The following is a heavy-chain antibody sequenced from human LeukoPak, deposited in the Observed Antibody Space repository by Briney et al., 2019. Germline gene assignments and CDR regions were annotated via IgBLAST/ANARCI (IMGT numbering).Heavy chain of an antibody. CDR1: GYTLTELS. Sequence: ASVKVSCKVSGYTLTELSMHWVRQAPGKGLEWMGGFDPEDGETIYAQKFQGRVTMTEDTSTDTAYMELSSLRSEDMAVYYCATSPSGYYDSSGYYYFNYWGQGTLVTVSS. J-gene: IGHJ4*02. D-gene: IGHD3-22*01. CDR2: FDPEDGET. CDR3: ATSPSGYYDSSGYYYFNY. V-gene: IGHV1-24*01.